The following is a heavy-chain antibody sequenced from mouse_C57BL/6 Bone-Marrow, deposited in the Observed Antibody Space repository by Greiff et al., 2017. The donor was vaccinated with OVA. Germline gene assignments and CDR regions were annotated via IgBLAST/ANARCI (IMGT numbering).Heavy chain of an antibody. V-gene: IGHV10-3*01. CDR2: IRSKSSNYAT. CDR1: GFTFNTYA. J-gene: IGHJ4*01. D-gene: IGHD2-4*01. Sequence: EVMLVESGGGLVQPKGSLKLSCAASGFTFNTYAMHWVRQAPGKGLEWVARIRSKSSNYATYYADSVKDRFTISRDDYQSMLYLQMNNLKTEHTAMYYCVRYPLYYYDYDGYAMDYWGQGTSVTVSS. CDR3: VRYPLYYYDYDGYAMDY.